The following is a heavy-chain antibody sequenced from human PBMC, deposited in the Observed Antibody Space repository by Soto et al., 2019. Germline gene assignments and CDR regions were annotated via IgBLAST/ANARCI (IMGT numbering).Heavy chain of an antibody. D-gene: IGHD3-3*01. J-gene: IGHJ4*02. CDR3: AHRVLRTVFGLVTTTAIYFDF. CDR2: IYWDDDK. Sequence: QITLNESGPTVVRPTETLTLTCRFSGFSLTTSGVGVGWIRQSPGKAPEWLALIYWDDDKRYSASLKSRLTITKDTAKNQGVRTVSDLDPTDTATYYCAHRVLRTVFGLVTTTAIYFDFWGQGTPVAVSS. CDR1: GFSLTTSGVG. V-gene: IGHV2-5*02.